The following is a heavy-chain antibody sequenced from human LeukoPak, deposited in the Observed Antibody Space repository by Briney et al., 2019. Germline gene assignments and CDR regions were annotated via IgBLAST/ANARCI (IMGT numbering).Heavy chain of an antibody. CDR3: ARDPSTGSYEMDY. CDR1: GYTFTNYG. J-gene: IGHJ4*02. D-gene: IGHD1-26*01. Sequence: GASVKVSCKASGYTFTNYGISWVRQATGQGLEWMGWMNPKSGDTGYSQKFQGRVFITRDTSINTAYMELSSLGSDDTAVYYCARDPSTGSYEMDYWGQGALVTVSS. CDR2: MNPKSGDT. V-gene: IGHV1-8*03.